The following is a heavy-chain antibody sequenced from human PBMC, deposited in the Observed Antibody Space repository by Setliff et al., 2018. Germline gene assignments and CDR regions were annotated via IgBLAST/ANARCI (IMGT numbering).Heavy chain of an antibody. Sequence: PSETLSLTCTVSGGSISSYYWGWIRQPPGKGLEWIGHIYIGGSANYNPSLKSRVTMSIDTSKNQFSLKVSSVTAADTAVSYRASSFSRREKFLLDYWGQGALVTVSS. CDR2: IYIGGSA. V-gene: IGHV4-4*07. CDR3: ASSFSRREKFLLDY. J-gene: IGHJ4*02. CDR1: GGSISSYY.